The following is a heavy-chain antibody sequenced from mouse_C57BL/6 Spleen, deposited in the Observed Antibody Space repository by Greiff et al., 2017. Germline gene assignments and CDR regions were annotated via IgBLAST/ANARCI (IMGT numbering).Heavy chain of an antibody. CDR3: ARGGSSPGAY. CDR2: IDPSDSYT. Sequence: QVQLQQPGAELVKPGASVKLSCKASGYTFTSYWMQWVKQRPGQGLEWIGEIDPSDSYTNYNQKFKGKATLTVDTSSSTAYMQLSSLTSEDSAVYYCARGGSSPGAYGGQGTLVTVSA. D-gene: IGHD1-1*01. V-gene: IGHV1-50*01. J-gene: IGHJ3*01. CDR1: GYTFTSYW.